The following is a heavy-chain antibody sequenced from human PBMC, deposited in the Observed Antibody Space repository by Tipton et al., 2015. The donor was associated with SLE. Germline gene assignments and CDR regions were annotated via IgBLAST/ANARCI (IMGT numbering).Heavy chain of an antibody. D-gene: IGHD3-22*01. J-gene: IGHJ4*02. V-gene: IGHV3-73*01. Sequence: GSLRLSCAASGFTFSGSAMHWVRQASGKGLEWVGRIRSKANNYATAYAASVKGRFTISRDDSKNTAYLQMNSLKTEDTAVYYCTRLLDYYDSSGYYLWGQGTLVTVSS. CDR3: TRLLDYYDSSGYYL. CDR1: GFTFSGSA. CDR2: IRSKANNYAT.